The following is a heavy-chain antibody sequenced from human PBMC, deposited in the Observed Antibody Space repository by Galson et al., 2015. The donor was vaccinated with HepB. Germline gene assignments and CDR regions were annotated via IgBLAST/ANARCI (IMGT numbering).Heavy chain of an antibody. J-gene: IGHJ4*02. V-gene: IGHV1-69*04. CDR2: IIPILGIA. CDR3: ARDSATRPFDY. CDR1: GDTFSSNA. Sequence: PVKVSCKAPGDTFSSNAIGWVRQAPGQGLEWMGRIIPILGIANHAQKFQGTVTITADKSTSTAYMELRSLRSEDTAVYYCARDSATRPFDYWGQGTLVTVSS. D-gene: IGHD6-6*01.